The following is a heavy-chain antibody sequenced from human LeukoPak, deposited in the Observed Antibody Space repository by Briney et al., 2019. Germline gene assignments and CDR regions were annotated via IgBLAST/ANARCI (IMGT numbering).Heavy chain of an antibody. CDR1: GFTFSNYA. D-gene: IGHD1-14*01. CDR3: ARDRGNQRGYYYYYMDV. CDR2: ICYDGSNK. J-gene: IGHJ6*03. V-gene: IGHV3-33*01. Sequence: GGSLRLSCAASGFTFSNYAIHWVRQAPGKGLEWVAFICYDGSNKYDIDSVKGRFTISRDNAKNSLYLQMNSLRAEDTAVYYCARDRGNQRGYYYYYMDVWGKGTTVTVSS.